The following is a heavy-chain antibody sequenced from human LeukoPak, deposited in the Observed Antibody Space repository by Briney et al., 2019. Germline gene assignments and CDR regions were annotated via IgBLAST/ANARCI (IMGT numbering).Heavy chain of an antibody. J-gene: IGHJ4*02. Sequence: SETLSLTCTVSGGSISSGGYYWSWIRQHPGKGLEWIGYTYYSGTTYYNPSLRSRVTISLDTSKNQFSLKLSSVTAADTAVYYCARGPYSSRYDSWGQGTLVTVSS. CDR2: TYYSGTT. CDR1: GGSISSGGYY. V-gene: IGHV4-31*03. D-gene: IGHD6-13*01. CDR3: ARGPYSSRYDS.